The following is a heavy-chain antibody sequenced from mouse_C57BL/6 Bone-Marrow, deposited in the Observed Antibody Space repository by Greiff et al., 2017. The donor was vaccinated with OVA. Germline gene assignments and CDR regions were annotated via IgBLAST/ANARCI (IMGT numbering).Heavy chain of an antibody. Sequence: VQLQQSGAELVKPGASVKLSCKASGYTFTSYWMHWVKQRPGQGLEWIGMIHPNSGSTNYNEKFKSKATLTVDKSSSTAYMQLSSLTSEDSAVYYCAREDYYGSIDYWGQGTTLTVSS. CDR2: IHPNSGST. V-gene: IGHV1-64*01. CDR3: AREDYYGSIDY. D-gene: IGHD1-1*01. CDR1: GYTFTSYW. J-gene: IGHJ2*01.